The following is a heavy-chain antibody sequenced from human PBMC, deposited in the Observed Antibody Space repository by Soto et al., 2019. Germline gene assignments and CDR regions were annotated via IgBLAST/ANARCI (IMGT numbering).Heavy chain of an antibody. CDR3: AREGVDIVVVVAATASDGMDV. CDR2: INAGNGNT. J-gene: IGHJ6*02. V-gene: IGHV1-3*01. CDR1: GYTFTSYA. Sequence: ASVKVSCKASGYTFTSYAMHWVRQAPGQRLEWMGWINAGNGNTKYSQKFQGRVTITRDTSASTAYMELSSLRSEDTAVYYCAREGVDIVVVVAATASDGMDVWGQGTTVTVSS. D-gene: IGHD2-15*01.